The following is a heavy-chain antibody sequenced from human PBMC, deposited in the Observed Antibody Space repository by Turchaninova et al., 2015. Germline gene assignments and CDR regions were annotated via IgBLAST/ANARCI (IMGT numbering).Heavy chain of an antibody. Sequence: QVQLVQSGAEVENPGASVKVSCKASGYTFTAYYMHWVRQAPGQGLEWVGRINCHSGGTNYAQKCQGTVTMTRDTSISTAYMELRRLRSDDTAVYYCAREVPSSSWSYFDYWGQGTLVTVSS. CDR2: INCHSGGT. V-gene: IGHV1-2*06. D-gene: IGHD6-13*01. J-gene: IGHJ4*02. CDR1: GYTFTAYY. CDR3: AREVPSSSWSYFDY.